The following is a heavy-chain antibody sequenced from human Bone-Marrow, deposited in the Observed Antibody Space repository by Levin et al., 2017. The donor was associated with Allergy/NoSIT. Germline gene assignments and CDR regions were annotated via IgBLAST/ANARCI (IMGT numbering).Heavy chain of an antibody. D-gene: IGHD3-22*01. CDR2: ISGSGSNT. CDR1: GLIFSNYA. V-gene: IGHV3-23*01. CDR3: AGYDTSGYHSPFDY. Sequence: ETVSLTCAASGLIFSNYAMNWVRQAPGKGLEWVSQISGSGSNTHYADSVRGRFTFSRDNSNNTVYLQMNSLRADDTAVYYCAGYDTSGYHSPFDYWGQGTLVTVSS. J-gene: IGHJ4*02.